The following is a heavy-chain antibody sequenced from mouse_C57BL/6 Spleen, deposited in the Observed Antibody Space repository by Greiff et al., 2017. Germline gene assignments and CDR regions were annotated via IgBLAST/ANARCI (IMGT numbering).Heavy chain of an antibody. CDR2: IDPENGDT. J-gene: IGHJ2*01. Sequence: VHVKQSGAELVRPGASVKLSCTASGFNIKDDYMHWVKQRPEQGLEWIGWIDPENGDTEYASKFQGKATITADTSSNTAYLQLSSLPSEDTAVYYCTTGQLRRFDYWGQGTTLTVSS. CDR1: GFNIKDDY. CDR3: TTGQLRRFDY. D-gene: IGHD3-2*02. V-gene: IGHV14-4*01.